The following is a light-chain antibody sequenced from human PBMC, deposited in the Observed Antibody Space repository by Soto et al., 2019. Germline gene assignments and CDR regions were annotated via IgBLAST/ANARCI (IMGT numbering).Light chain of an antibody. CDR2: DVN. CDR1: SSEIGGYNY. J-gene: IGLJ2*01. CDR3: CSYAGTYVV. Sequence: QSALTQPRSVSGSPGQSVTISCTETSSEIGGYNYVSWYQQHPDKAPKLMIYDVNKRPSGGPDRFSGTKSGNTASLTISGLQTEDEGDYYCCSYAGTYVVFGGGTKLTVL. V-gene: IGLV2-11*01.